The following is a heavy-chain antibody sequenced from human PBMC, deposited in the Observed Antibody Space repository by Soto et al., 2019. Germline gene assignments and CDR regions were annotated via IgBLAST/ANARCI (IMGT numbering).Heavy chain of an antibody. CDR3: ARDRRNYYDSSGKLNWFDP. CDR2: IGAYNGNT. V-gene: IGHV1-18*01. CDR1: GYTFTSYG. J-gene: IGHJ5*02. Sequence: QVQLVQSGAEVKKPGASVKVSCKASGYTFTSYGISWVRQAPGQGLEWMGWIGAYNGNTNYAQKLQGRVTMTTDTSTSTAYMELRSLRSDDTAVYYCARDRRNYYDSSGKLNWFDPWGQGTLVTVSS. D-gene: IGHD3-22*01.